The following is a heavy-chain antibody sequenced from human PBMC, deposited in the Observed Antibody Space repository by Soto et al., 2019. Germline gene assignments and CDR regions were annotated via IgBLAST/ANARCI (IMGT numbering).Heavy chain of an antibody. CDR3: ARGPLYDLESGMYWYFDL. CDR1: GASFDSYT. V-gene: IGHV1-69*01. J-gene: IGHJ2*01. CDR2: IIPIFGTT. D-gene: IGHD1-26*01. Sequence: QVQLVQSGAEVRKSGSSVKVSCKLSGASFDSYTITWVRQAPGQGLEWMGGIIPIFGTTNYAQKFQGRLTITADGFTSAGYMDLSSLTSEDTAVYYCARGPLYDLESGMYWYFDLWGRGTLVTVSS.